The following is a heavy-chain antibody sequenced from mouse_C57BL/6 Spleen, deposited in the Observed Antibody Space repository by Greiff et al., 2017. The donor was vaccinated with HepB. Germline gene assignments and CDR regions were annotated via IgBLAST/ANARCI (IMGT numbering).Heavy chain of an antibody. Sequence: EVKVEESGGGLVQPGGSLKLSCAASGFTFSDYYMYWVRQTPEKRLEWVAYISNGGGSTYYPDTVKGRFTISRDNAKNTLYLQMSRLKSEDTAMYYCARGEYYGSSPGAMDYWGQGTSVTVSS. V-gene: IGHV5-12*01. CDR1: GFTFSDYY. D-gene: IGHD1-1*01. CDR3: ARGEYYGSSPGAMDY. J-gene: IGHJ4*01. CDR2: ISNGGGST.